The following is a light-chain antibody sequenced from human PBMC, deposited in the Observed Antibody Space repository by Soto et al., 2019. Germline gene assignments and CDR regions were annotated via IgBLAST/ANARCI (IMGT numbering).Light chain of an antibody. Sequence: DIQWTQSPSTLSASIGDRVTITCRASQSISTWLAWYQQKPGTAPKLLIYKASTFESGVPSRFSGSRSGTEFTLTVSSLQPDDFATYYCQQYNDSFPYTFGQGTKLEIK. CDR2: KAS. V-gene: IGKV1-5*03. J-gene: IGKJ2*01. CDR3: QQYNDSFPYT. CDR1: QSISTW.